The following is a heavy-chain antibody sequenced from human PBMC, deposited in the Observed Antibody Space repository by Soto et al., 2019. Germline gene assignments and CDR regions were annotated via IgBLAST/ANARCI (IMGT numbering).Heavy chain of an antibody. V-gene: IGHV3-7*01. Sequence: EVQLVESGGGLVQPGGSLRLSCAASGFTFSSYWMSWVRQAPGKGLEWVANIKQDGSEKYYVDSVKGRFTISRDNANNGLYLQMNSLRAEDTAVYYCARERRDCSSTSCYILDYWGQGTLVTVSS. CDR3: ARERRDCSSTSCYILDY. CDR1: GFTFSSYW. CDR2: IKQDGSEK. J-gene: IGHJ4*02. D-gene: IGHD2-2*02.